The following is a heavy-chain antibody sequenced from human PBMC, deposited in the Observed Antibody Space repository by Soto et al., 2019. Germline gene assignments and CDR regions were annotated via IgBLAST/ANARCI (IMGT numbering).Heavy chain of an antibody. CDR3: ARGDIDY. V-gene: IGHV1-46*01. CDR1: GYDFTNYY. J-gene: IGHJ4*02. CDR2: VHPDGGHT. Sequence: ASVKVSCKASGYDFTNYYVQWVRQAPGQGLEWMGVVHPDGGHTTYAQRFQDRVTMTRDTFTSTIYMELSSLRSEDTAVYYCARGDIDYWGQGTLVTVSS.